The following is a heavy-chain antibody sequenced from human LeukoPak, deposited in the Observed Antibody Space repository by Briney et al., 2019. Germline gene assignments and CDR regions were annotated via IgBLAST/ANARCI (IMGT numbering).Heavy chain of an antibody. J-gene: IGHJ4*02. Sequence: GRSLRLSCAASGFSFSRYAMHWVRQAPGKGLEWVAVISYDRSNKYYADSVKGRFIISRDNSKNTLYLQMNSLRAEDTAVYYCAKSYSSGWSDYWGQGTLVTVSS. CDR1: GFSFSRYA. V-gene: IGHV3-30*18. CDR2: ISYDRSNK. CDR3: AKSYSSGWSDY. D-gene: IGHD6-19*01.